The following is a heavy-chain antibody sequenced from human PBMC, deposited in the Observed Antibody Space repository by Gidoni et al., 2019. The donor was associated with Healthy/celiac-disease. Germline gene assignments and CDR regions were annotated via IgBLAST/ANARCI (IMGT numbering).Heavy chain of an antibody. D-gene: IGHD3-22*01. CDR3: ARVAYYYDSSGYYRMGYYFDY. CDR1: GRTFSRYA. V-gene: IGHV1-69*06. CDR2: IIPIFGTA. J-gene: IGHJ4*02. Sequence: QVQLVQSGAAVKKPGSSVKVSCKASGRTFSRYAISWGRQAPGQGLEWMGGIIPIFGTANYAQKFQGRVTITADKSTSTAYMELSSLRSEDTAVYYCARVAYYYDSSGYYRMGYYFDYWGQGTLVTVSS.